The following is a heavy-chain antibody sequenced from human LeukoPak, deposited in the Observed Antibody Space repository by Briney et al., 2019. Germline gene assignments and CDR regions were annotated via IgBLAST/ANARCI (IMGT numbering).Heavy chain of an antibody. CDR2: IYTSGST. J-gene: IGHJ6*02. V-gene: IGHV4-4*07. Sequence: SETLSLTCTVSGGSISSYYWSWIRQPAGKGLEWIGRIYTSGSTNYNPSLKSRVTMSVDTSKNQFSLKLSSVTAADTAGYYCARVKGRTMVRGVIINYYGMDVWGQGTTVTVSS. CDR1: GGSISSYY. CDR3: ARVKGRTMVRGVIINYYGMDV. D-gene: IGHD3-10*01.